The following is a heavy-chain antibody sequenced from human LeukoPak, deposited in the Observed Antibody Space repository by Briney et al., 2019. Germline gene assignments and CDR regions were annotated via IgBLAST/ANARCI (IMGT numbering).Heavy chain of an antibody. D-gene: IGHD2-2*02. CDR3: ARETNIPDY. J-gene: IGHJ4*02. CDR1: GFTVSSNY. CDR2: ISSSSSYI. Sequence: GGSLRLSCAASGFTVSSNYMSWVRQAPGKGLEWVSSISSSSSYIYYSDSVKGRFTISRDNAKNSLYLQMNSLRAEDTAVYYCARETNIPDYWGQGTLVTVSS. V-gene: IGHV3-21*01.